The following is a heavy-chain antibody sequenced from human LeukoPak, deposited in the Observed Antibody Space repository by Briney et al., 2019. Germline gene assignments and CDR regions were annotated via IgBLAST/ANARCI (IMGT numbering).Heavy chain of an antibody. CDR2: VSSSGSYT. D-gene: IGHD3-10*01. Sequence: PGGSLRLSCAASGFTFSDYFMSWIRQAPGKGLEWLSYVSSSGSYTNNADSVKGRFTISRDNAKNALYLQMNSLRAEDTAVYYCARVPTVRGVVIGPRGYFDLWGRGTLVTVSS. V-gene: IGHV3-11*06. J-gene: IGHJ2*01. CDR1: GFTFSDYF. CDR3: ARVPTVRGVVIGPRGYFDL.